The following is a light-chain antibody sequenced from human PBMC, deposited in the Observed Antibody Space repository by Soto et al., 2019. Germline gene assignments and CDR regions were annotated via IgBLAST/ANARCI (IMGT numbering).Light chain of an antibody. Sequence: DIQMTQSPSTLSASVGDRVTITCRASQSIRSWLAWYQQKPGKAPQLLIYDASNLESGVPSRCSGSGSWTEFTLTISSLQPDDVATYYCQQYDSFSKTFGRGTKV. CDR3: QQYDSFSKT. CDR2: DAS. V-gene: IGKV1-5*01. CDR1: QSIRSW. J-gene: IGKJ1*01.